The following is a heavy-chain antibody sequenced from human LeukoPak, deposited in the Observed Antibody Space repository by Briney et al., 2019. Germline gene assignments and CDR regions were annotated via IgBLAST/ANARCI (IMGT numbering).Heavy chain of an antibody. CDR2: IKSKAHGGTT. V-gene: IGHV3-15*01. CDR3: AKSPLVGATNH. D-gene: IGHD1-26*01. Sequence: GGSLRLSCAASGFTFKNAWMSWVRQAPGKGLEWVGRIKSKAHGGTTDYAAPVKDRFTISRDDSKNTLYLQMNGLRAEDTAVYFCAKSPLVGATNHWGQGTLVTVSS. CDR1: GFTFKNAW. J-gene: IGHJ5*02.